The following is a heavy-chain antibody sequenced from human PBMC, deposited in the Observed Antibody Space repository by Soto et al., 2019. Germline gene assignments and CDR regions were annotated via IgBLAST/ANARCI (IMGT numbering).Heavy chain of an antibody. Sequence: VQSGAEVKKPGASVEVSCKVSGDSITEVSMHWVRQSPEKGLEWMGGYDPEKGRRISAQNFKGRLTMTEDTSTDTAYMKPIRLETDDTAVYFCATGPPWHYFDFWGQGTLVTVSS. D-gene: IGHD5-12*01. CDR1: GDSITEVS. CDR3: ATGPPWHYFDF. J-gene: IGHJ4*02. V-gene: IGHV1-24*01. CDR2: YDPEKGRR.